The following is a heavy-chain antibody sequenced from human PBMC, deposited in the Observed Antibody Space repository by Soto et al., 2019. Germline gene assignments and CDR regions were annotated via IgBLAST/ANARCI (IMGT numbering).Heavy chain of an antibody. CDR3: GKWSSRRPFDY. Sequence: AAALNRRSLGMRLIRQAPGKGLEWVSAISGSGGSTYYADAVKGRFTISRDNSKNTLYLQMNSLRAEDTAVYYCGKWSSRRPFDYWGEGITVYVS. D-gene: IGHD2-2*01. CDR2: ISGSGGST. CDR1: ALNRRSLG. V-gene: IGHV3-23*01. J-gene: IGHJ4*03.